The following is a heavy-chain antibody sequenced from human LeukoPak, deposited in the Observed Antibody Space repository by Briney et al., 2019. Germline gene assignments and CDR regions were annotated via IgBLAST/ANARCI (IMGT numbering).Heavy chain of an antibody. J-gene: IGHJ4*02. V-gene: IGHV3-30*03. CDR2: ISYDGSNK. Sequence: GGFLRLSCAASGFTFSSYGMHWVRQAPGKGLEWVAVISYDGSNKYYADSVKGRFTISRDNSKNTLYLQMNSLRAEDTAVYYCASNYYGSGSYRAPFDYWGQGTLVTVSS. D-gene: IGHD3-10*01. CDR3: ASNYYGSGSYRAPFDY. CDR1: GFTFSSYG.